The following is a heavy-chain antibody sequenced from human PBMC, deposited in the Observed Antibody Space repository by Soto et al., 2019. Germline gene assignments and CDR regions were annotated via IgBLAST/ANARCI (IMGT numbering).Heavy chain of an antibody. J-gene: IGHJ4*02. D-gene: IGHD4-17*01. V-gene: IGHV4-31*03. CDR3: ARADYGDRGLAFDS. Sequence: QVQLQESGPGLVKTSQTLSLTCTVSGASTGSGGYYWSWIRQHPGKGLEWIGYIDYTGSTYYSPSLKSRASISVDTSKNPFALKLDSVTAADTAVYYCARADYGDRGLAFDSWGQGTLVTVSS. CDR2: IDYTGST. CDR1: GASTGSGGYY.